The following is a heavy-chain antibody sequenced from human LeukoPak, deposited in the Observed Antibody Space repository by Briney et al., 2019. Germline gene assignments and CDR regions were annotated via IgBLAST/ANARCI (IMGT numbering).Heavy chain of an antibody. CDR2: ISWNSGSI. CDR1: GFTFDDYA. CDR3: AKDGYCSGGSCYSYTYGMDV. J-gene: IGHJ6*02. V-gene: IGHV3-9*01. D-gene: IGHD2-15*01. Sequence: GGSLRLSCAASGFTFDDYAMHWVRQAPGKGLEWVSGISWNSGSIGYADSVKGRFTISRDNAKNSLYLQMNSLRAEDTALYYCAKDGYCSGGSCYSYTYGMDVWGQGTTVTVSS.